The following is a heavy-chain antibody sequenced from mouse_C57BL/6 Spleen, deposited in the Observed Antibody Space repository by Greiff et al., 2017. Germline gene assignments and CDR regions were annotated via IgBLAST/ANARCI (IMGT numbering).Heavy chain of an antibody. CDR2: INPSNGGT. D-gene: IGHD1-1*01. V-gene: IGHV1-53*01. CDR3: ARSLYYGSSPYAMDY. CDR1: GYTFTSYW. J-gene: IGHJ4*01. Sequence: QVQLQQPGTELVKPGASVKLSCKASGYTFTSYWMHWVKQRPGQGLEWIGNINPSNGGTNYNEKFKSKATLTVDKSSSTAYMQLSSLTSEDSAVXYCARSLYYGSSPYAMDYWGQGTSVTVSS.